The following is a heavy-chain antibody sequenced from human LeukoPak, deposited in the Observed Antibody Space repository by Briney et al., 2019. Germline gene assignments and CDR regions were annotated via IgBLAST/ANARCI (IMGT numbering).Heavy chain of an antibody. CDR2: ISWNSGSI. CDR3: AKEHSTDYYDSSGYYGFDY. J-gene: IGHJ4*02. CDR1: GFTFDDYA. Sequence: GGSLRLSCAASGFTFDDYAMHWVRQAPGKGLEWVSGISWNSGSIGYADSVKGRFTISRDNTKNSLYLQMNSLRAEDTALYYCAKEHSTDYYDSSGYYGFDYWGQGTLVTVSS. V-gene: IGHV3-9*01. D-gene: IGHD3-22*01.